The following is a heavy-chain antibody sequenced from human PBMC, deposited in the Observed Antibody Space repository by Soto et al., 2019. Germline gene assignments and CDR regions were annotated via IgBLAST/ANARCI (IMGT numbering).Heavy chain of an antibody. J-gene: IGHJ4*02. Sequence: QVQLVQSGAEVKKPGASVKVSCKASGYTFTSYAMHWVRQAPGQRLEWMGWINAGNGNTKYSQKFQGRVTIIRDTSASTAYMELSSLRSDDTAVYYCARGLNGYLHYFDSWGQGTLVTVSS. V-gene: IGHV1-3*01. CDR2: INAGNGNT. D-gene: IGHD5-12*01. CDR1: GYTFTSYA. CDR3: ARGLNGYLHYFDS.